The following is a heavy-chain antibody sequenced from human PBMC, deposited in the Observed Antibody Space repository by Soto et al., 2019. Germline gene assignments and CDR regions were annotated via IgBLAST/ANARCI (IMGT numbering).Heavy chain of an antibody. V-gene: IGHV1-69*02. D-gene: IGHD5-12*01. J-gene: IGHJ4*02. CDR1: GGTFSNST. CDR3: ARFKLGDDY. Sequence: QVQLVQSGAEVRKPGSSVKVSCQASGGTFSNSTVTWVRQAPGQGLEWMGRLIPILGLANYAQKFRGRLTITADKSTTTAYMELRSLRSEDTAIYYFARFKLGDDYWGQGALVTVSS. CDR2: LIPILGLA.